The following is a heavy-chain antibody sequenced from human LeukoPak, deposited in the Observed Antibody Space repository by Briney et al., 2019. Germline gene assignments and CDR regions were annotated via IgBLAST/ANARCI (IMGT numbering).Heavy chain of an antibody. D-gene: IGHD1-14*01. Sequence: GGSLRLSCGASGFTYSNYGMLWVRQAPGKGLEWVSFIRYDGNNKLYADSVKGRFTISRDNSKNTLYLHINSLRAEDTALYYCVKDNPLDYWGQGTLVIVSS. J-gene: IGHJ4*02. CDR3: VKDNPLDY. CDR1: GFTYSNYG. CDR2: IRYDGNNK. V-gene: IGHV3-30*02.